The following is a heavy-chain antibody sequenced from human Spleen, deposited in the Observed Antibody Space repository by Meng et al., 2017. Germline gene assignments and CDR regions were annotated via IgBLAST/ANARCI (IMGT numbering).Heavy chain of an antibody. CDR1: GFTFSSYW. V-gene: IGHV3-7*01. CDR2: IKQDGSEK. CDR3: ARGAFGSSGWTGIDY. J-gene: IGHJ4*02. Sequence: GGSLRLSCAASGFTFSSYWMSWVRQAPGKGLEWVANIKQDGSEKYYVDSVKGRFTISRDNAKNSLYLQMNSLRAEDTAVYYCARGAFGSSGWTGIDYWGQGTLVTVSS. D-gene: IGHD6-19*01.